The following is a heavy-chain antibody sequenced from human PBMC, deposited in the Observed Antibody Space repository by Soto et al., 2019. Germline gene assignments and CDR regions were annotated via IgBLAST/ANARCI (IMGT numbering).Heavy chain of an antibody. D-gene: IGHD3-9*01. Sequence: GASVKVSCKASGYTFTGYYMHWVRQAPGQGLEWMGWINPNSGGTNYAQKFQGWVTMTRDTSISTAYMELSRLRSDDTAVYYCARERTYYDILTGPLYAFDIWGQGTMVTDSS. V-gene: IGHV1-2*04. CDR3: ARERTYYDILTGPLYAFDI. J-gene: IGHJ3*02. CDR1: GYTFTGYY. CDR2: INPNSGGT.